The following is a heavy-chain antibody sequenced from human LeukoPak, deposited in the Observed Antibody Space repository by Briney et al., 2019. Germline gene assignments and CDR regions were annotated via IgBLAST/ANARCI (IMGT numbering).Heavy chain of an antibody. CDR1: GFTFDDYG. V-gene: IGHV3-20*04. CDR2: VNWNGGRT. Sequence: GGSLRLSCAASGFTFDDYGMSWVRQAPGQGLEWVSDVNWNGGRTGYADSVKGRFTISRDNAKKSLYLQMNSLRAEDTALYYCARGGGGRYLVYWGQGTLVTVSS. J-gene: IGHJ4*02. D-gene: IGHD1-26*01. CDR3: ARGGGGRYLVY.